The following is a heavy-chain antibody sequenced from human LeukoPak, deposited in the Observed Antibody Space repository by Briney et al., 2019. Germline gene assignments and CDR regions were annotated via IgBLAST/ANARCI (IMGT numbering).Heavy chain of an antibody. V-gene: IGHV3-30*02. CDR1: GFASSNCG. CDR2: IQINGNDK. Sequence: GAALRLLCGASGFASSNCGMHCGRQAPGKGREWVSKIQINGNDKYYEDSLKGRFTISRDNSKKMVYLQMNGLSAEDTAVYYCGKDFSWSFDYWGEGKLVTVSS. J-gene: IGHJ4*02. CDR3: GKDFSWSFDY.